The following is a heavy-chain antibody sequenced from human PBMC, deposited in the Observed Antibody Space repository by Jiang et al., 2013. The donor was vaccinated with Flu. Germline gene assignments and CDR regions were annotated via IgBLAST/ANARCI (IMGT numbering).Heavy chain of an antibody. Sequence: EWMGVIYPGDSDTRYSPSFQGQVTISADKSISTAYLQWSSLKASDTAMYYCARSWGYCGGDCYSYYYYGMDVWGQGTTVTVSS. CDR2: IYPGDSDT. V-gene: IGHV5-51*01. J-gene: IGHJ6*02. D-gene: IGHD2-21*02. CDR3: ARSWGYCGGDCYSYYYYGMDV.